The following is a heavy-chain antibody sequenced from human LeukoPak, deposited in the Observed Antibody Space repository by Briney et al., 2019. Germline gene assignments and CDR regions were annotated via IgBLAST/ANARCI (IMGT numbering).Heavy chain of an antibody. J-gene: IGHJ6*04. CDR3: TTGSAAMGYYDYFGMDV. CDR2: IKSKTDGGTT. CDR1: GFTFTNAW. Sequence: GGSLRLFCAASGFTFTNAWMSWVRQAPGKGLEWVGRIKSKTDGGTTDYAAPVKGRFTISRDDSKKTLYLQMNSLKTEDAAVYYCTTGSAAMGYYDYFGMDVWGKGTTVTVSS. D-gene: IGHD2-2*01. V-gene: IGHV3-15*01.